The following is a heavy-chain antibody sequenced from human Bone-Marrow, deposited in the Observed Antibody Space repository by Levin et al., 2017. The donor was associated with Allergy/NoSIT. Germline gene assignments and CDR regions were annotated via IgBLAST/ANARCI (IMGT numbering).Heavy chain of an antibody. V-gene: IGHV3-33*05. CDR2: MSYDETTT. Sequence: QRGESLKISCAASGFTFRSHGMHWVRQTPGMGLESVAVMSYDETTTVYGDFVKGRFTISRDKSNDTLYLQMSNLRVADTAVYYCARASDGYYRGMDVWGLGTTVTVSS. J-gene: IGHJ6*02. CDR3: ARASDGYYRGMDV. CDR1: GFTFRSHG. D-gene: IGHD2-21*02.